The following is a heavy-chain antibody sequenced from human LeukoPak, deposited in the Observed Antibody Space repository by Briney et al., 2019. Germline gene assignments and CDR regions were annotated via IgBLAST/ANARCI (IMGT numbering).Heavy chain of an antibody. V-gene: IGHV1-2*02. Sequence: GASVKVSCKASGYTFTGYYMHWVRQAPGQGLEWMGWINPNSGGTNYAQKFQGRVTMTRDTSISTAYTELSRLRSDDTAVYYCARPLYYDILTGLAPGYWGQGTLVTVSS. CDR2: INPNSGGT. CDR3: ARPLYYDILTGLAPGY. J-gene: IGHJ4*02. CDR1: GYTFTGYY. D-gene: IGHD3-9*01.